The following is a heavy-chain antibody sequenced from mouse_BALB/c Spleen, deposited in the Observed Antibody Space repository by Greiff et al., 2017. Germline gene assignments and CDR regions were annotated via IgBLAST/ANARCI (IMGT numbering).Heavy chain of an antibody. J-gene: IGHJ2*01. V-gene: IGHV2-3*01. CDR2: IWGDGST. CDR1: GFSLTSYG. Sequence: VKVVESGPGLVAPSQSLSITCTVSGFSLTSYGVSWVRQPPGKGLEWLGVIWGDGSTNYHSALISRLSISKDNSKSQVFLKLNSLQTDDTATYYCAKGGKGYDEGGLYYWGQGTTLTVSS. D-gene: IGHD2-2*01. CDR3: AKGGKGYDEGGLYY.